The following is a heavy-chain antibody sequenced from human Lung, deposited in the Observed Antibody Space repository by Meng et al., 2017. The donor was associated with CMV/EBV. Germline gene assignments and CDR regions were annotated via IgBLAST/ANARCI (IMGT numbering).Heavy chain of an antibody. CDR3: AKDLLLFGGANAYFDS. V-gene: IGHV3-30*02. J-gene: IGHJ4*02. D-gene: IGHD3-16*01. CDR2: IWYDGSEK. CDR1: GFIFSSYG. Sequence: GGSLRLXCAASGFIFSSYGMHWVRQAPGKGLEWVAVIWYDGSEKYYADSVKGRFIISRDNSKNTVYLQMNRLRPEETAVYYCAKDLLLFGGANAYFDSWGQGTLVTVSS.